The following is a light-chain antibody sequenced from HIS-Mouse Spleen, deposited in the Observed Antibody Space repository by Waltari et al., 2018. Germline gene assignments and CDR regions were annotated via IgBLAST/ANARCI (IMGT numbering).Light chain of an antibody. CDR2: QDS. CDR3: QAWDSSTVV. CDR1: KLGDNY. J-gene: IGLJ2*01. Sequence: SYELTQPPSVSVSPGQTASITCSGPKLGDNYACWYQQTPGQSPVLVIYQDSKRPSGIPERFSGSNSGNTATLTISGTQAMDEADYYCQAWDSSTVVFGGGTKLTVL. V-gene: IGLV3-1*01.